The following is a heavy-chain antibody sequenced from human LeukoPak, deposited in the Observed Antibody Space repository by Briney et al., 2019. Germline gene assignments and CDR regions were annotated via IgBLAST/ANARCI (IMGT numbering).Heavy chain of an antibody. J-gene: IGHJ4*02. V-gene: IGHV1-2*02. CDR2: INPNSGGT. D-gene: IGHD3-10*01. CDR3: ARELSLDYYGSGSYYDY. CDR1: GYTFTGYY. Sequence: ASVKVSCKASGYTFTGYYMHWVRQAPGQGLEWMGWINPNSGGTNYAQKFQGRVTMTRGTSISTAYMELSRLRSDDTAVYYCARELSLDYYGSGSYYDYWGQGTLVTVSS.